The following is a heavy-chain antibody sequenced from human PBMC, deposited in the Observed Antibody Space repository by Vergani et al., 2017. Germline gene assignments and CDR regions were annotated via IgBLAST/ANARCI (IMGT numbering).Heavy chain of an antibody. D-gene: IGHD3-10*01. J-gene: IGHJ6*02. CDR3: ARQGSESYSYYYNGMDV. CDR1: GYSFTSYW. CDR2: IYPGDSDI. V-gene: IGHV5-51*01. Sequence: EVQLVQSGAEVKTPGESLKISCKASGYSFTSYWIGWVRQMPGKGLEWMGIIYPGDSDITYSPSFQGQVTISADKSISTAYLQWSSLKASDTAMYYCARQGSESYSYYYNGMDVWGQGTTVTVSS.